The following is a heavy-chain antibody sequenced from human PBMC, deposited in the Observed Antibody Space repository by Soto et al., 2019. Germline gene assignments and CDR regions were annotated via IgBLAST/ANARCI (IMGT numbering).Heavy chain of an antibody. V-gene: IGHV4-61*01. Sequence: LSLTCTVSGDSVTSVSDYWSWILQPPGKGLEWIGYIYYSGSADYNPSLGSRVTISIDTSKNQFSLKLTSVTAADTAVYYCARGVGFGYYYYHMDLWGQGTTVTVSS. D-gene: IGHD3-10*01. CDR2: IYYSGSA. CDR3: ARGVGFGYYYYHMDL. J-gene: IGHJ6*02. CDR1: GDSVTSVSDY.